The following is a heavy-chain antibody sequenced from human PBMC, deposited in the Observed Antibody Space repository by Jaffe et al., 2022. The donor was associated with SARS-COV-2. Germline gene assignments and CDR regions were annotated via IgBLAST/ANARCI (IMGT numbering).Heavy chain of an antibody. Sequence: QVTLKESGPVLVKPTETLTLTCTVSGFSLSNGRMGVSWIRQPPGKALEWLAHIFPNDEKSYSTSLKSRLTISKDTSKSQVVLTMTNMDPVDTATYYCARTRYSSGWTHNWFDPWGQGTLVTVSS. CDR3: ARTRYSSGWTHNWFDP. CDR2: IFPNDEK. CDR1: GFSLSNGRMG. J-gene: IGHJ5*02. D-gene: IGHD6-19*01. V-gene: IGHV2-26*01.